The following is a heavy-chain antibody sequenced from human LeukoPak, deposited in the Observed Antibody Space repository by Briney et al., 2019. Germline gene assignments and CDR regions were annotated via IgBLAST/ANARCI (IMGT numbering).Heavy chain of an antibody. CDR2: MNPKSGGT. D-gene: IGHD3-22*01. CDR3: AKADRSEDPFYYDSSGCNFDY. J-gene: IGHJ4*02. Sequence: GASVKVSCKASGYTFTGYYVHWVRQAPGQGLEWMGWMNPKSGGTNYAQKFEARVTMTRDTSTSTVYMELSSLRSEDTAVYYCAKADRSEDPFYYDSSGCNFDYWGQGTLVTVSS. CDR1: GYTFTGYY. V-gene: IGHV1-2*02.